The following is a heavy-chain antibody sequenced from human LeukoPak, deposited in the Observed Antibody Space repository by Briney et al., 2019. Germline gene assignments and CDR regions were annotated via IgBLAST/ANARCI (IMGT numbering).Heavy chain of an antibody. CDR2: ISGSGGST. J-gene: IGHJ5*02. CDR1: GFTFSNAW. Sequence: PGGSLRLSCAASGFTFSNAWMSWVRQAPGKGLEWVSAISGSGGSTYYADSVKGRFTISRDNSKNTLYLQMNSLRAEDTAVYYCAKDHESSSYPPSYGSNWFDPWGQGTLVTVSS. V-gene: IGHV3-23*01. CDR3: AKDHESSSYPPSYGSNWFDP. D-gene: IGHD2-2*01.